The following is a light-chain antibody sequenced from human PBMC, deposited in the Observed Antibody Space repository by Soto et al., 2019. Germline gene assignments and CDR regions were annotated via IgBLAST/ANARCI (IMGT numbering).Light chain of an antibody. V-gene: IGLV2-14*01. CDR3: TSFISRTSPIL. CDR2: EVT. Sequence: QSALAQPASVSGSPGQSISISCSGSANDYVSWYQHHPGKAPRLLLYEVTHRPSGVSHRLSGSKSGNTASLTISGLQPEDEAHYYCTSFISRTSPILFGGGTQLTVL. J-gene: IGLJ7*01. CDR1: ANDY.